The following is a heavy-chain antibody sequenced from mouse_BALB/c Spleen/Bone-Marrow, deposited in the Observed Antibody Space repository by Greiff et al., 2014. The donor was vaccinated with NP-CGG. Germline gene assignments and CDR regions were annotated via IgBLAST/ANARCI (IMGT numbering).Heavy chain of an antibody. J-gene: IGHJ3*01. D-gene: IGHD2-4*01. CDR1: GFTFNTYA. CDR3: VRQNYDYTWFAY. CDR2: IRSKSNNYAI. Sequence: DVMLVESGGGLVQPKGSLKLSCAASGFTFNTYAMNWVRQAPGKGLEWVARIRSKSNNYAIYYADSVKDRFTISRDDSQSMLYLQMNILKTEDTAMYYCVRQNYDYTWFAYWGQGTLVTVSA. V-gene: IGHV10-1*02.